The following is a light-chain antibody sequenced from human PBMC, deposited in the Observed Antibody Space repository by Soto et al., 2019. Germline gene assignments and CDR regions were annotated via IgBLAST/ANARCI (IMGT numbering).Light chain of an antibody. CDR3: SSYTSSSPWV. Sequence: QSALTQPASVSGSPGQSITISCTGSSSDVGGYNYVSWYQQNPGKAPKLMIYDVSNRPSGVSNRFSGSKSGNTASLTISGRQAEDEADYYCSSYTSSSPWVFGGGTKLTVL. CDR1: SSDVGGYNY. CDR2: DVS. V-gene: IGLV2-14*01. J-gene: IGLJ3*02.